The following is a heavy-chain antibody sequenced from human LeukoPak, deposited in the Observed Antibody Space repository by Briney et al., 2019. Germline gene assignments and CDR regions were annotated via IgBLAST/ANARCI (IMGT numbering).Heavy chain of an antibody. CDR3: ATSSSWYGRYFDY. CDR2: INHSGST. Sequence: RTSETLSLTCAVYGGSFRGYYWSWIRQPPGKGLEWIGEINHSGSTNYNPSLKSRVTISVDTSKNQFSLKLSSVTAADTAVYYCATSSSWYGRYFDYWGQGTLVTVSS. J-gene: IGHJ4*02. CDR1: GGSFRGYY. V-gene: IGHV4-34*01. D-gene: IGHD6-13*01.